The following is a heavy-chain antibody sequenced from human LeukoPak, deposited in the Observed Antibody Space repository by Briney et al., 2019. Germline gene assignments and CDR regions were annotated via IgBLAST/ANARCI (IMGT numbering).Heavy chain of an antibody. V-gene: IGHV1-2*02. CDR2: INPNSGDT. Sequence: ASVKVSCKASGYIFIGYDIHWVRQAPGQGLEWMGWINPNSGDTNYAQKFQGRVTMTRDTSISTAYMELTRLRSDDTAVYYCARDLDPWGQGTLVTVSS. CDR3: ARDLDP. CDR1: GYIFIGYD. J-gene: IGHJ5*02.